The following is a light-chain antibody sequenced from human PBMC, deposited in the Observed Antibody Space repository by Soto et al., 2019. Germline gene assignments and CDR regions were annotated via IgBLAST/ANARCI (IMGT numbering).Light chain of an antibody. V-gene: IGLV2-8*01. CDR1: SSDVGGYNY. Sequence: QSVLTQPPSASGSPGQSVAISCTVTSSDVGGYNYVSWYQQHPGKAPKLMIYEVNKRPSGVPDRFSGSKSGNTASLTVSGLQAEVEADYYCCSYAGSSTYVFGTGTKVTVL. CDR2: EVN. CDR3: CSYAGSSTYV. J-gene: IGLJ1*01.